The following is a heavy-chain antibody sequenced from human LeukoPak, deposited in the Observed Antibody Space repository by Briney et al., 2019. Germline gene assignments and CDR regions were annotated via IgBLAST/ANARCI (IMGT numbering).Heavy chain of an antibody. CDR1: GGAISSGDYY. Sequence: SETLSLTCTVSGGAISSGDYYWSWIPQPPGQDLEWFRYSYYSGSTYYNPSLKRRVTISVDTSKNQFSLKLSSVTAADTAVYYCARDQPAPYDFWSASNWFDPWGQGTLVTVSS. CDR3: ARDQPAPYDFWSASNWFDP. D-gene: IGHD3-3*01. J-gene: IGHJ5*02. V-gene: IGHV4-30-4*08. CDR2: SYYSGST.